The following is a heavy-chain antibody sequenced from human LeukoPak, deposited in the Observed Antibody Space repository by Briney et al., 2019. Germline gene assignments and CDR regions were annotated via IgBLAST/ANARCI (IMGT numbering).Heavy chain of an antibody. CDR1: GFTFSNYA. Sequence: GGSLRLSWAASGFTFSNYAMSWVRQAPGEGLEWVSVISGSGGSTYYADSVKGRFTISRDNSKNTLYLQINRLRAEDTAVYYCAKAGSIRFDYWGQGTLVTVSS. CDR3: AKAGSIRFDY. D-gene: IGHD1-26*01. CDR2: ISGSGGST. V-gene: IGHV3-23*01. J-gene: IGHJ4*02.